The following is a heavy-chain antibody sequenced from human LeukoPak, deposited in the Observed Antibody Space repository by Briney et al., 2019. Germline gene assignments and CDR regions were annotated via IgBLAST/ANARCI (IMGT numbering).Heavy chain of an antibody. Sequence: GGSLRLSCAASGFTFRSYWTSWVRQAPGKGLEWVADIKQDGSEKYYVDSVKGRFTISTDNAKNSVYLQMNSLRAEDTAVYYCAKDRGSGSLDYWGQGTLVTVSS. CDR2: IKQDGSEK. D-gene: IGHD3-10*01. V-gene: IGHV3-7*01. CDR3: AKDRGSGSLDY. CDR1: GFTFRSYW. J-gene: IGHJ4*02.